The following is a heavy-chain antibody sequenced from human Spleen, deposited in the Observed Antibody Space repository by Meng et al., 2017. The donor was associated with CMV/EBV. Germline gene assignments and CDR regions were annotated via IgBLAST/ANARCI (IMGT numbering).Heavy chain of an antibody. CDR1: GYTFTDYY. Sequence: ASVKVSCKSSGYTFTDYYMHWVRQAPGQGLEWMGWINPNSGGTNYAQKFQGRVTMTRDTSIGTAYIELSSLRSDDTAVYYCAREGLGEAPDWSSPEYNWFDPWGQGTLVTVSS. CDR3: AREGLGEAPDWSSPEYNWFDP. V-gene: IGHV1-2*02. D-gene: IGHD3-16*01. CDR2: INPNSGGT. J-gene: IGHJ5*02.